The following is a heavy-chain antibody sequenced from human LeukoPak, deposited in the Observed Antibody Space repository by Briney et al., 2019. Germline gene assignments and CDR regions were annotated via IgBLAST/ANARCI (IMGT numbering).Heavy chain of an antibody. CDR2: IHYSGRA. J-gene: IGHJ6*02. V-gene: IGHV4-59*01. CDR3: ARFGVDYDMGV. Sequence: PSETLSLTCTVSGGPISGYYWTWVRQPPGKGLEWIGQIHYSGRADYNPSLKSRITISVDTSKNQMSLRLTSVTAADTAIYYCARFGVDYDMGVWGQGTTVTVSS. D-gene: IGHD3-16*01. CDR1: GGPISGYY.